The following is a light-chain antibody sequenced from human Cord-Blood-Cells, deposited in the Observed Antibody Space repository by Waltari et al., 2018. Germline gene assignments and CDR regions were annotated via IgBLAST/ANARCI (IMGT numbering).Light chain of an antibody. Sequence: DIQMTQSPSTLSASVGDRVTITCRASQSISSWLAWYQQKPGKAPKLLIYDASSLESGVPSRFSGSGSGTEFTLTISSLQHDDFATCYCQQYNSYGTFGQGTKVEIK. CDR3: QQYNSYGT. CDR1: QSISSW. V-gene: IGKV1-5*01. CDR2: DAS. J-gene: IGKJ1*01.